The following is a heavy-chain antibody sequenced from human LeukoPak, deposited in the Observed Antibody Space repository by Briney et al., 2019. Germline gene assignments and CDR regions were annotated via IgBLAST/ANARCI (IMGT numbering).Heavy chain of an antibody. D-gene: IGHD3-22*01. CDR2: INHSGST. J-gene: IGHJ1*01. CDR1: GGSFSGYY. CDR3: ARLKYYYDSSGYRAEYFQH. V-gene: IGHV4-34*01. Sequence: SETLSLTCAVYGGSFSGYYWSWIRQPPGKGLEWIGEINHSGSTNYNLSLKSRVTISIDTSKNQFSLKLSSVTAADTAVYYCARLKYYYDSSGYRAEYFQHWGQGTLVTVSS.